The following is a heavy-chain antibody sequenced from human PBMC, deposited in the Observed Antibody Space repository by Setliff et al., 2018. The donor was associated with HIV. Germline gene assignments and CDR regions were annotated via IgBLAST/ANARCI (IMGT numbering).Heavy chain of an antibody. V-gene: IGHV4-34*01. Sequence: KPSETLSLTCGIYGGSFSDYYWSWIRQPPGKGLEWIGEIDHRGRPKYNPSLNSRVTMSVDKSKTQFSLKLSSVTAADTAVYYCARVSSTYWYSIFRNYYYHMDVWGKGTTVTVSS. CDR1: GGSFSDYY. D-gene: IGHD2-8*02. CDR2: IDHRGRP. CDR3: ARVSSTYWYSIFRNYYYHMDV. J-gene: IGHJ6*03.